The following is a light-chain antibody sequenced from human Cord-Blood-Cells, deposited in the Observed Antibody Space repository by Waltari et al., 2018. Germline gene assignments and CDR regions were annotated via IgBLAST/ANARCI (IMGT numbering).Light chain of an antibody. Sequence: QSALTQPASVSGSPGQSITISCTGTSSDVGGYNYVSWYQQHPGKAPHLMIYDVSKRRSVVSNRFSGPRSGNTASLTISGLQAEDEADYYCSSYTSSSTPVVFGGGTKLTGL. CDR3: SSYTSSSTPVV. J-gene: IGLJ2*01. V-gene: IGLV2-14*01. CDR2: DVS. CDR1: SSDVGGYNY.